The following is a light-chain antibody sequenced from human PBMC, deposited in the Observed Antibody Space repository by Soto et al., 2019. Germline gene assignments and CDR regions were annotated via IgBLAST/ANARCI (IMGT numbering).Light chain of an antibody. V-gene: IGKV3-20*01. CDR1: QIVSAKY. CDR3: QQYSSLPRT. Sequence: IMLTNSPSTVPLSPVERATPSCRASQIVSAKYLAWYHQRPGQAPRVLIHSASSRATGIPDRFTGSGSGTDFTLTITRLEPEDFGVYYCQQYSSLPRTFGQGTKVDIK. J-gene: IGKJ1*01. CDR2: SAS.